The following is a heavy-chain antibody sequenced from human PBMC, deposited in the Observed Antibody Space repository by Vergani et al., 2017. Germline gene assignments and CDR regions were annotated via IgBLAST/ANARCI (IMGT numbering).Heavy chain of an antibody. CDR2: IRSDESRR. Sequence: QVQLVESGGGVVQPGGSLRLSCAASGFTFNSYGMHWVRQAPGKGLEWVASIRSDESRRYYGDSMEGPFTISRDNSKNTLYLQMKSLRPEDTAVYYCAKERGGYCSGETCYPEYGGQGTLVTVSS. J-gene: IGHJ4*02. CDR1: GFTFNSYG. D-gene: IGHD2-15*01. V-gene: IGHV3-30*02. CDR3: AKERGGYCSGETCYPEY.